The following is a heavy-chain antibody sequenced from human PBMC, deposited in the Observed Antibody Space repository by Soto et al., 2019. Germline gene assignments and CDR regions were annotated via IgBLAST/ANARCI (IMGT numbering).Heavy chain of an antibody. D-gene: IGHD2-8*01. V-gene: IGHV3-21*01. Sequence: EVQLVESGGGLVKPGGSLRLSCAASGFTFSSYSMNWVRQAPGKGLEWVSSISSSSSYIYYADSVKGRFTISRDNAKNSLYLEMNSLRAEDTAVYYCARDVEYCTNGVCDIYYGMDVWGQGTTVTVSS. CDR1: GFTFSSYS. J-gene: IGHJ6*02. CDR2: ISSSSSYI. CDR3: ARDVEYCTNGVCDIYYGMDV.